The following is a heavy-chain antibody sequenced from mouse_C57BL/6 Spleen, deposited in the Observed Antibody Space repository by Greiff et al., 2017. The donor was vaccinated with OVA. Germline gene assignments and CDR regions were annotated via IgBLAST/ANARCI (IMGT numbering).Heavy chain of an antibody. V-gene: IGHV1-61*01. Sequence: QVQLQQPGAELVRPGSSVKLSCKASGYTFTSYWMDWVKQRPGQGLEWIGNIYPSDSETHYNQKFKDKATLTVDKSSSTAYMQLSSLTSEDSAVYYCARGAHGYLYYFDDWGQGTTLTVSS. CDR1: GYTFTSYW. J-gene: IGHJ2*01. CDR2: IYPSDSET. CDR3: ARGAHGYLYYFDD. D-gene: IGHD2-2*01.